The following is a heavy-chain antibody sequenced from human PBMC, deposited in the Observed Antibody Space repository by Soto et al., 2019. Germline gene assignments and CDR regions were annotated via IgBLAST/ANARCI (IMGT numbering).Heavy chain of an antibody. CDR2: IKSKTDGGTT. D-gene: IGHD6-19*01. CDR1: GFTFSNAW. CDR3: TTSPGDHSSGWYDWYFDL. J-gene: IGHJ2*01. V-gene: IGHV3-15*07. Sequence: EVQLVESGGGLVKPGGSLRLSCAACGFTFSNAWMNWVRQAPGKGLEWVGRIKSKTDGGTTDYAAPVKGRFTISRDDSKNTLYLQMNSLKTEDTAVYYCTTSPGDHSSGWYDWYFDLWGRGTLVTVSS.